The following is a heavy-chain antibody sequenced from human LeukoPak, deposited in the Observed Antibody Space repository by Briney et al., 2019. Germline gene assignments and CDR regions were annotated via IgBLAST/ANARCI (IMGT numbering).Heavy chain of an antibody. Sequence: ASVKFSCKASGYTFASFGITWVRQAPGQGLEWMGWINTHNGDTNYAQKLQGRVTMTTDTSTSTAYMELRSLRSDDTAVYYCARYLYGSGSYYIDYWGQGTLVTVSS. D-gene: IGHD3-10*01. J-gene: IGHJ4*02. V-gene: IGHV1-18*01. CDR2: INTHNGDT. CDR3: ARYLYGSGSYYIDY. CDR1: GYTFASFG.